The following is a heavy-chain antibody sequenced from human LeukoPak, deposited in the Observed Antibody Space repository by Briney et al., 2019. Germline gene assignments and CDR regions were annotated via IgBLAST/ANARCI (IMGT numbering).Heavy chain of an antibody. J-gene: IGHJ6*03. Sequence: SVKVSCKASGGTFSSYAISWVRQAPGQGLEWMGGIIPIFGTANYAQKLQGRVTMTTDTSTSAAYMELRSLRSDDTAVYYCARQGAPTTVFTPSPMDVWGKGTTVTISS. CDR1: GGTFSSYA. CDR2: IIPIFGTA. V-gene: IGHV1-69*05. D-gene: IGHD4-17*01. CDR3: ARQGAPTTVFTPSPMDV.